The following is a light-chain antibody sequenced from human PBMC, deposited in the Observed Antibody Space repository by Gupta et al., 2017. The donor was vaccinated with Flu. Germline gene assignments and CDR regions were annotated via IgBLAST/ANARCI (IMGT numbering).Light chain of an antibody. J-gene: IGLJ3*02. V-gene: IGLV1-47*01. CDR1: SSNIGSNY. CDR3: AAWDDSLSGVA. Sequence: QSALTQPPSASGPAGQRVTISCSGSSSNIGSNYVYWYQQLPGTAPKLLIYKNNQRPSGVPDRFSGSKSDTSASLAISGLRSEDESDYFCAAWDDSLSGVAFGGGTKVTVL. CDR2: KNN.